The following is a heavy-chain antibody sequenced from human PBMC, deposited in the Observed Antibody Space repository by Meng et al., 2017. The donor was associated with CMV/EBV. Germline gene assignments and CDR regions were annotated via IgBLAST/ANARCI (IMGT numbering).Heavy chain of an antibody. D-gene: IGHD6-6*01. CDR3: ARARGYSSSSKNWFDP. V-gene: IGHV4-61*01. Sequence: GSLRLSCTVSGGSVSSGSYYWSWIRQPPGKGLEWIGYIYYSGSTNYNPSLKSRVTISVDTSKNQFSLKLSSVTAADTAVYYCARARGYSSSSKNWFDPWGQGTLVTVSS. J-gene: IGHJ5*02. CDR1: GGSVSSGSYY. CDR2: IYYSGST.